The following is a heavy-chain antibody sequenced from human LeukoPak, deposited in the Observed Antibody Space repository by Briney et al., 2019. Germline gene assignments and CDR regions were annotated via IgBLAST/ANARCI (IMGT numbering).Heavy chain of an antibody. J-gene: IGHJ4*02. D-gene: IGHD4-11*01. CDR2: INPNSGGT. CDR1: GYTFTDYY. Sequence: ASVKVSCKASGYTFTDYYMHWVRQAPGQGLEWMGWINPNSGGTNYAQKFQGRVTMTRDTSISTAYMDLSRLRSDDTAVYYCARVRRNSNYDPTFDYWGQGTLVTVSS. CDR3: ARVRRNSNYDPTFDY. V-gene: IGHV1-2*02.